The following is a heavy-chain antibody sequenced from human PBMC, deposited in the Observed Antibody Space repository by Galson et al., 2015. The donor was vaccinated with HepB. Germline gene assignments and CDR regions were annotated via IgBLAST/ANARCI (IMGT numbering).Heavy chain of an antibody. Sequence: SVKVSCKASGYTFTSYGIGWVRQAPGQGLEWMGWISAKNGNTNYAQKFQGRVTMTTDISTSTAYMELRSLKSDDTAVYYCARRSLTLRLLEWPQLQYWGQGTLVTVSS. J-gene: IGHJ1*01. D-gene: IGHD3-3*01. V-gene: IGHV1-18*04. CDR2: ISAKNGNT. CDR1: GYTFTSYG. CDR3: ARRSLTLRLLEWPQLQY.